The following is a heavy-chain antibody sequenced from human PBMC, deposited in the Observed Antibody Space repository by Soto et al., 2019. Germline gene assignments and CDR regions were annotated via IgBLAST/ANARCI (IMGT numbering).Heavy chain of an antibody. V-gene: IGHV1-69*08. Sequence: QVQLVQSGAEVKKPGSSVRISCKASGGTLSSYTLNWVRQAPGQGLEYVGGIIPLLGVAKYAQKFQGRVTLSADKSTSTVYLELASLTSEDTAVYYCARDSTLEDGDYLGSYYYYDLDVWGKGTAVIVSS. D-gene: IGHD4-17*01. CDR2: IIPLLGVA. CDR1: GGTLSSYT. CDR3: ARDSTLEDGDYLGSYYYYDLDV. J-gene: IGHJ6*03.